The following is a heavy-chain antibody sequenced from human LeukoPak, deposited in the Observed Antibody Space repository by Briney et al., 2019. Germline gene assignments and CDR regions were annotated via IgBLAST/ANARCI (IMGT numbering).Heavy chain of an antibody. CDR2: IYPGDSDT. Sequence: GESLKISCKGSGYSFTSYWIGWVRQLPGKGLEWMGIIYPGDSDTRYSPSFQGQVTISADKSISTAYLRWRSLKASDTAMYYCARYSSSWYPDYWGQGTLVTVSS. J-gene: IGHJ4*02. CDR1: GYSFTSYW. V-gene: IGHV5-51*01. CDR3: ARYSSSWYPDY. D-gene: IGHD6-13*01.